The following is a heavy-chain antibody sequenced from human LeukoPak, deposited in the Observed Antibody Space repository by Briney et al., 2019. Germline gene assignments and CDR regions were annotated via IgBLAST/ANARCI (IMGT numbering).Heavy chain of an antibody. D-gene: IGHD3-22*01. CDR3: ARRPYYYDSLDYWGLDY. J-gene: IGHJ4*02. V-gene: IGHV3-48*04. CDR1: GFTFSSYG. Sequence: GGSLRLSCAASGFTFSSYGMSWVRQAPGKGLEWVSYIRSSGSNIYYADSVKGRFTISRDNAKNSLYMQMNSLRAEDTAVYYCARRPYYYDSLDYWGLDYWGQGTLVTVSS. CDR2: IRSSGSNI.